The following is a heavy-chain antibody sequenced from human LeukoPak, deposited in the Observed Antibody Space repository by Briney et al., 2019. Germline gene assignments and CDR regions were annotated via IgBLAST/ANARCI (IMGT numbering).Heavy chain of an antibody. Sequence: PSETLSLTCTVSDASIDTHYWNWIRQPAGKGLEWIGRIYAGGSTNYNPSLKSRVTMSAVTSKNQFSLKLSSVTAADTAVYYCARDLYGSGTGWFDPWGQGTLVTVSS. V-gene: IGHV4-4*07. CDR3: ARDLYGSGTGWFDP. J-gene: IGHJ5*02. CDR2: IYAGGST. CDR1: DASIDTHY. D-gene: IGHD3-10*01.